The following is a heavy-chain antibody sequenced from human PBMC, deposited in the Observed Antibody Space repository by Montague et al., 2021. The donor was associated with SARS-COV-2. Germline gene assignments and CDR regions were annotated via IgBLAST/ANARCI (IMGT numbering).Heavy chain of an antibody. CDR2: IYWDDDK. D-gene: IGHD1-1*01. CDR1: GLSLSATGVG. J-gene: IGHJ4*02. Sequence: PALVKPTQTLTLTCTLSGLSLSATGVGMGWIRQPPGKAPEWLALIYWDDDKRFGPSLRSRLTIAQDSSKNQVVLTMSNMVPVDTGTYYCVHGQETRGNYYFEYWGQGILITVSS. V-gene: IGHV2-5*05. CDR3: VHGQETRGNYYFEY.